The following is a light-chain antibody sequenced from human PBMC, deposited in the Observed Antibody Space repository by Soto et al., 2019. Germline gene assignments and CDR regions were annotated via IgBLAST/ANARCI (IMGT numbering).Light chain of an antibody. CDR3: CSNAAGSTYV. CDR1: NSDVGSHHL. J-gene: IGLJ1*01. CDR2: EAN. Sequence: QSVLTQPASVSGSPGQPITISCTGTNSDVGSHHLVSWYQQYPGKAPKLIIFEANKQPSGVSNRFSASKSGSTASLTISGLQAEDEADYYCCSNAAGSTYVFGSGTKVTVL. V-gene: IGLV2-23*01.